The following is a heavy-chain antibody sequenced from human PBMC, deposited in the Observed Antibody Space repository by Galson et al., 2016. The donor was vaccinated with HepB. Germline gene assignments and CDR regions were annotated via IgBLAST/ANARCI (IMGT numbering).Heavy chain of an antibody. J-gene: IGHJ6*04. CDR1: GFTFSNYG. D-gene: IGHD1-26*01. CDR3: VQGSTAPAV. V-gene: IGHV3-23*01. CDR2: ISRSGDST. Sequence: SLRLSCAASGFTFSNYGMTWVRQAPGKGLEVVSSISRSGDSTDYADSVKGRFTNSRDNSNNTLSRQMNSLTADDTAIYHCVQGSTAPAVWGKGTTVTVSS.